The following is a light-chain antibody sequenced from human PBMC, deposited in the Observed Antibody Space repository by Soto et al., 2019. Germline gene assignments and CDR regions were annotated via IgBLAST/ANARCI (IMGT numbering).Light chain of an antibody. CDR2: EDN. CDR3: QSYHSGNVV. J-gene: IGLJ2*01. V-gene: IGLV6-57*04. CDR1: SGSIASNY. Sequence: NFMLTQPHSVSESPGKTVTISCTRSSGSIASNYVQWYQQRPGSAPTTVIYEDNQRPSGVPDRFSGSIDSSSNSASLTISGLKTEDEADYYCQSYHSGNVVFGGGTKVTVL.